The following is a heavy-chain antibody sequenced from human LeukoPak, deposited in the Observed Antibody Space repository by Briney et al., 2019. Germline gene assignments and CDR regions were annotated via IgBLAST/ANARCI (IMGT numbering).Heavy chain of an antibody. Sequence: SQTLSLTCTVSGGSISSGDYYWSWIRQPPGKGLEWIAYMYYSGSTYYDPSLKSRVTMSADTSKNQLSLKLSSVTAADTAVYYCARPYYYDSRIDPWGQGILVTVSS. D-gene: IGHD3-22*01. CDR1: GGSISSGDYY. V-gene: IGHV4-30-4*01. J-gene: IGHJ5*02. CDR3: ARPYYYDSRIDP. CDR2: MYYSGST.